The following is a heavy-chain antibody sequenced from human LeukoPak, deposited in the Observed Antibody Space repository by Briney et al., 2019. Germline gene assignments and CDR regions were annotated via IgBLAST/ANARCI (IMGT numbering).Heavy chain of an antibody. CDR1: GFTFGSYS. J-gene: IGHJ4*02. CDR3: ARASGSYYNGHFDY. Sequence: PGGSLRLSCAASGFTFGSYSMTWIRQAPGKGLEWVSYISSSGSTIYYADSVKGRFTISRDNAKNSLYLQMNSLRAEDTAVYYCARASGSYYNGHFDYWGQGTLVTVSS. CDR2: ISSSGSTI. D-gene: IGHD3-10*01. V-gene: IGHV3-48*04.